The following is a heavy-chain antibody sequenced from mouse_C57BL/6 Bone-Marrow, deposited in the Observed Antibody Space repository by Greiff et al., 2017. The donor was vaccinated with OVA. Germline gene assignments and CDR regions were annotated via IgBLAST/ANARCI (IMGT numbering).Heavy chain of an antibody. J-gene: IGHJ2*01. CDR3: AREGGGYDPDRF. CDR2: IYPGSGST. CDR1: GYTFTSYW. V-gene: IGHV1-55*01. Sequence: VQLQQPGAELVKPGASVKMSCKASGYTFTSYWITWVKQRPGQGLEWIGDIYPGSGSTNYNEKFKSKATLTVDTSSSTAYMQLSSLTSEDSAVYYCAREGGGYDPDRFGGQGTTLTVSS. D-gene: IGHD2-2*01.